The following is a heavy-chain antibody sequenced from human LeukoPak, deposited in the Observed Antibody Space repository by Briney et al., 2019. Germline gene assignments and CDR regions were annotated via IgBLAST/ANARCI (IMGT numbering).Heavy chain of an antibody. J-gene: IGHJ5*02. CDR3: ARNSGGGSFWFAP. D-gene: IGHD2-15*01. Sequence: SETLSLTRTVSGGSISSSRYYWGWIRQPPGKGLDWIGGIYYTGSTYYNPSLKSRVTISIDTSKNQFSLHLTSVTASDTAVYYGARNSGGGSFWFAPWGQGTLVTVSS. CDR2: IYYTGST. CDR1: GGSISSSRYY. V-gene: IGHV4-39*07.